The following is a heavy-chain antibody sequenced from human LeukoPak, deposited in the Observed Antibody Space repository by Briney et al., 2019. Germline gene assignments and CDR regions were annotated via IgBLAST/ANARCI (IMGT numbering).Heavy chain of an antibody. Sequence: SGGSLRLSCAASGFAFNSYVIHWVRQAPGKGLEWVAIIWFDGSHEDYVDSVRGRFTISRDNSRNTMYLQMNSLRVEDTALYFCAKEVAFGAGAYDVWGQGTRVTVSS. D-gene: IGHD3-10*01. CDR3: AKEVAFGAGAYDV. CDR2: IWFDGSHE. V-gene: IGHV3-33*06. CDR1: GFAFNSYV. J-gene: IGHJ3*01.